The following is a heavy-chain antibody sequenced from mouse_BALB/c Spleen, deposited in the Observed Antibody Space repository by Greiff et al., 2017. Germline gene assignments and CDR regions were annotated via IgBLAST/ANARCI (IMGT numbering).Heavy chain of an antibody. V-gene: IGHV14-3*02. Sequence: VQLQQSGAELVKPGASVKLSCTASGFNIKDTYMHWVKQRPEQGLEWIGRIDPANGNTKYDPKFQGKATITADTSSNTAYLQLSSLTSEDTAVYYCAKHYRYGDYYAMDYGGQGTSVTVSS. CDR1: GFNIKDTY. D-gene: IGHD2-14*01. CDR3: AKHYRYGDYYAMDY. J-gene: IGHJ4*01. CDR2: IDPANGNT.